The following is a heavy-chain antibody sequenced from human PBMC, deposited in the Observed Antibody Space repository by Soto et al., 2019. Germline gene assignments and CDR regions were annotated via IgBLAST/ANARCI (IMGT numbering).Heavy chain of an antibody. J-gene: IGHJ5*02. V-gene: IGHV4-34*01. Sequence: ASETRSLTCAVYGGSFSGYYWSWIRQPPGKGLEWIGEINHSGSTNYNPSLKSRVTISVDTSKNQFSLKLSSVAAADTDVYYCARASTPISGIARARRIYNWFDPWGQGTLVTVSS. D-gene: IGHD6-13*01. CDR2: INHSGST. CDR3: ARASTPISGIARARRIYNWFDP. CDR1: GGSFSGYY.